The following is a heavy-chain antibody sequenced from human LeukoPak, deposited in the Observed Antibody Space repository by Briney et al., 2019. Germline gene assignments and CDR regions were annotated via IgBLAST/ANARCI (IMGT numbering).Heavy chain of an antibody. V-gene: IGHV1-69*05. CDR3: ARVSGHLKWELVDY. CDR1: GGTFSSYA. CDR2: IIPIFGTA. D-gene: IGHD1-26*01. J-gene: IGHJ4*02. Sequence: SVKVSCKASGGTFSSYAISWVRQAPGQGLEWMGRIIPIFGTANYAQKFQGRVTITTDESTSTASMELSSLRSEDTAVYYCARVSGHLKWELVDYWGQGTLVTVSS.